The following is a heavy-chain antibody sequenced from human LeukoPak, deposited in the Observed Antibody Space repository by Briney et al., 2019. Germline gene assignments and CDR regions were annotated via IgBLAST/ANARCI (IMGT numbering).Heavy chain of an antibody. D-gene: IGHD3-16*01. CDR2: IYYSGST. V-gene: IGHV4-30-4*01. CDR1: GGSISSGDYY. J-gene: IGHJ4*02. CDR3: ARMGDYVCIDY. Sequence: SETLSLTCTVSGGSISSGDYYWSWIRQPPGKGLEWIGYIYYSGSTYYNPSLKSRVTISVDRSKNQLSLNLNSVTAADTAVYYCARMGDYVCIDYWGQGTLVTVSS.